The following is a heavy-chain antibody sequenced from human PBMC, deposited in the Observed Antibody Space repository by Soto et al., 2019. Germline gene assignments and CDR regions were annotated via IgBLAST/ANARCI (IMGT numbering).Heavy chain of an antibody. J-gene: IGHJ4*02. CDR2: IYYSGST. CDR1: GGSVSSGRYY. CDR3: ARVADYYDSSGYQYYFDY. V-gene: IGHV4-61*01. D-gene: IGHD3-22*01. Sequence: SETLSLTCTVSGGSVSSGRYYWSWIRQPPGKGLEWIGYIYYSGSTNYNPSLKSRVTISVDTSKNQFSLKLSSVTAADTAVYYCARVADYYDSSGYQYYFDYWGQGTLVTVSS.